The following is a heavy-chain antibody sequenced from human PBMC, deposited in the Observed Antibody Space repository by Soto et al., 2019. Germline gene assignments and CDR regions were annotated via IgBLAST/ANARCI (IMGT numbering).Heavy chain of an antibody. J-gene: IGHJ4*01. Sequence: GGSLRLSCAASGFTFSSDWMHWVRQAPGKGLVWVSRVNTDGSSTSYADSVKGRFTVSRDNAKNTLYLQMNSLRAEDTAVYYCASPIFGVIIGYWGHGTLVTVSS. CDR1: GFTFSSDW. D-gene: IGHD3-3*01. V-gene: IGHV3-74*01. CDR2: VNTDGSST. CDR3: ASPIFGVIIGY.